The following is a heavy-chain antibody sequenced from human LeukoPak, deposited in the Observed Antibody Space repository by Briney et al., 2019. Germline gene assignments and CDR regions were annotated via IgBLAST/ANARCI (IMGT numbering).Heavy chain of an antibody. J-gene: IGHJ6*02. D-gene: IGHD6-13*01. V-gene: IGHV1-2*06. CDR1: GGTFSSYA. Sequence: ASVKVSCKASGGTFSSYAISWVRQAPGQGLEWMGRINPNSGGTNYAQKFQGRVTMTRDTSISTAYMELSRLRSDDTAVYYCARELDEIAAGGGQLGEYYYYGMDVWGQGTTVTVSS. CDR3: ARELDEIAAGGGQLGEYYYYGMDV. CDR2: INPNSGGT.